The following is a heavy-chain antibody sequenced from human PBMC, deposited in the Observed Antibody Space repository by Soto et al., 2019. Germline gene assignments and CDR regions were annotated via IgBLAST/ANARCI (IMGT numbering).Heavy chain of an antibody. V-gene: IGHV3-15*01. CDR3: STISIVATVDH. CDR1: GFTFSNAW. J-gene: IGHJ4*02. D-gene: IGHD5-12*01. CDR2: VKTKTVGGTT. Sequence: QLVESGGGFVKPGGSLRLSCAASGFTFSNAWWSWVRQAPGKGLEWVGRVKTKTVGGTTDYAAPVNGRFTISRDDSKNTLYLQMNSLKPEDTAMYYCSTISIVATVDHWGQGTLVTVSA.